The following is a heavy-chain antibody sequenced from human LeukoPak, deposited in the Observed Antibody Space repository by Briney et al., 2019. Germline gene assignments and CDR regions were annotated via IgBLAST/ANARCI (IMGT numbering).Heavy chain of an antibody. CDR3: ARGDVTGPDY. CDR2: IYYSGST. D-gene: IGHD2-21*01. V-gene: IGHV4-31*11. J-gene: IGHJ4*02. CDR1: GGSFSGYY. Sequence: SETLSLTCAVYGGSFSGYYWSWIRQHPGKGLEWIGYIYYSGSTYYNPSLKSRVTISVDTSKDQFSLKLSSVTAADTAVYYCARGDVTGPDYWGQGTLVTVSS.